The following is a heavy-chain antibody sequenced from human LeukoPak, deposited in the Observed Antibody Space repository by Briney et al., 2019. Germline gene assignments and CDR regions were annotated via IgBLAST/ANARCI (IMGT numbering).Heavy chain of an antibody. V-gene: IGHV4-34*01. D-gene: IGHD6-13*01. J-gene: IGHJ6*02. CDR2: INHSGST. CDR1: GGSFSGYY. Sequence: SETLSLTCAVYGGSFSGYYWSWIRQPPRKGLEWIGEINHSGSTNYNPSLKSRVTISVDTSKNQFSLKLSSVTAADTAVYYCARGVWIAVAGTINGMDVWGQGTTVTVSS. CDR3: ARGVWIAVAGTINGMDV.